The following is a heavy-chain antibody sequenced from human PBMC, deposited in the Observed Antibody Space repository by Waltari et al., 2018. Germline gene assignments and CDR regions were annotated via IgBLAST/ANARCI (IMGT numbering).Heavy chain of an antibody. CDR1: GFTSSSNW. CDR3: ARDFNWGWDF. CDR2: IKPDGSQQ. Sequence: EVQLVDSGGGLVQPGGSLRLSCPAAGFTSSSNWMSWVRQAPGRGLEWLANIKPDGSQQYYVDSVRGRFSISRDNAKNSLYLQLNSLRAEDTAIYYCARDFNWGWDFWGQGTLVTVSS. D-gene: IGHD7-27*01. V-gene: IGHV3-7*03. J-gene: IGHJ4*02.